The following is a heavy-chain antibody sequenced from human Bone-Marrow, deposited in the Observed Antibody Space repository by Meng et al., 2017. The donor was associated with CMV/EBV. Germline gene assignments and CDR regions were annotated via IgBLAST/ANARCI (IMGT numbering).Heavy chain of an antibody. CDR1: GYTFTSYG. CDR2: INPNSGGT. J-gene: IGHJ6*02. CDR3: ARTCSGGSCYSGYGMDV. Sequence: ASVKVSCKASGYTFTSYGISWVRQAPGQGLEWMGWINPNSGGTNYAQKFQGRVTMTRDTSISTAYMELSRLRSDDTAVYYCARTCSGGSCYSGYGMDVWGQGTTVTV. V-gene: IGHV1-2*02. D-gene: IGHD2-15*01.